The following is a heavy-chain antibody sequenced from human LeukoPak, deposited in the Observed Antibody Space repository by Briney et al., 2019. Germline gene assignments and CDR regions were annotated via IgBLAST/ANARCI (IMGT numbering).Heavy chain of an antibody. J-gene: IGHJ4*02. Sequence: GASVKVSCKASGGTFSSYAISWVRQAPGQGLEWMGGIIPIFGTANYAQKFQGRVTITTDESTSTAYMELSSLRSEDTAVYYCASPRKSSYYYGSGSYGYFDYWGQGTLVTVSS. CDR2: IIPIFGTA. CDR3: ASPRKSSYYYGSGSYGYFDY. V-gene: IGHV1-69*05. D-gene: IGHD3-10*01. CDR1: GGTFSSYA.